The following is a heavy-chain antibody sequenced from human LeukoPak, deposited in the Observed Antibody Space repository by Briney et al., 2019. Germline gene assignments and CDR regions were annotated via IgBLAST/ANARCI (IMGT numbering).Heavy chain of an antibody. CDR2: SNSDGSST. D-gene: IGHD5-18*01. V-gene: IGHV3-74*01. CDR1: GFTFSRHW. J-gene: IGHJ4*02. Sequence: GGSLRLSCAASGFTFSRHWMHWVRHAPGKGLVWVSRSNSDGSSTNYADSVKGRFTISRDNAKNTLYLQMNSLGAEDTAVYYCASDTVDTAVGIDYWGQGTLVTVSS. CDR3: ASDTVDTAVGIDY.